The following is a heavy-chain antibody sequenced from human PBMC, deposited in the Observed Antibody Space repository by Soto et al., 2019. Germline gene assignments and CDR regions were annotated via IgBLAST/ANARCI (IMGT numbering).Heavy chain of an antibody. D-gene: IGHD3-10*01. CDR2: MNEDGGTT. V-gene: IGHV3-74*02. Sequence: EVRLVESGGGLVRPGGSLRLSCAASGFTFSSYWMHWVRQAPGKGLVWVSRMNEDGGTTDYADSVKGRFTISRDNAKNTLYLQMISLRVEDTAVYYCASDLSGRADVWGQGTTVTVSS. J-gene: IGHJ6*02. CDR1: GFTFSSYW. CDR3: ASDLSGRADV.